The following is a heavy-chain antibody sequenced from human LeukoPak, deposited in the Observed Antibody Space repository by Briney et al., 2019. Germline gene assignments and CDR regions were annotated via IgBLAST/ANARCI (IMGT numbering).Heavy chain of an antibody. CDR3: ARDLFWSGYYTGTYYYCMDV. Sequence: SETLSLTCTVSGGSISSGDYYWSWIRQPPGKGLEWIGYIYYSGSTYYNPPLKSRVTISVDTSKNQFSLKLSSVTAADTAVYYCARDLFWSGYYTGTYYYCMDVWGKGTTVTVSS. CDR1: GGSISSGDYY. D-gene: IGHD3-3*01. V-gene: IGHV4-30-4*08. CDR2: IYYSGST. J-gene: IGHJ6*03.